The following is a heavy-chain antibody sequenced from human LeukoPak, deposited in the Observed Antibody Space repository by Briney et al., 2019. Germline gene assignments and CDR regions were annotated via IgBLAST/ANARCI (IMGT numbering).Heavy chain of an antibody. CDR1: GFTFSTYA. CDR3: AKDYRMIAFGGVIGIDAFDI. V-gene: IGHV3-23*01. J-gene: IGHJ3*02. Sequence: GGSLRLSCAASGFTFSTYAMSWVRQAPGKGLEWVSGISGSGSSTFDADSVKGRFTISRDNSKNTLFLQMNSLRAEDTAFYYAKDYRMIAFGGVIGIDAFDIWGQGTMVSVSS. D-gene: IGHD3-16*02. CDR2: ISGSGSST.